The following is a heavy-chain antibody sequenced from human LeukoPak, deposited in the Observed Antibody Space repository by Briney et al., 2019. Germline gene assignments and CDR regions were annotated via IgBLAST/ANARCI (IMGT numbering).Heavy chain of an antibody. CDR1: GFTFSSYD. Sequence: GGSLTLSCAASGFTFSSYDMSWLRQAPGKGREWVSAISGSGGSTYYADSVKGRFTISRYNSKNTLYLQMNSLRAEDAAVYYSAKDLLPTVTGVGYYGIDVWGQGTTATVSS. D-gene: IGHD4-17*01. CDR2: ISGSGGST. J-gene: IGHJ6*02. CDR3: AKDLLPTVTGVGYYGIDV. V-gene: IGHV3-23*01.